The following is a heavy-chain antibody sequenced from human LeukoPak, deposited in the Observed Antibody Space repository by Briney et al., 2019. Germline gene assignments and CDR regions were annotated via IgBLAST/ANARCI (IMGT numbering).Heavy chain of an antibody. V-gene: IGHV1-18*01. CDR3: ARGTGVLYYYGMDV. Sequence: GASVKVSCKASGYTFTSYGISWVRQAPGQGLEWMGWISAYNGNTNYAQRLQGRVTMTTDTSTSTAYMELRSLRSDDTAVYYCARGTGVLYYYGMDVWGQGTTVTVSS. D-gene: IGHD1-14*01. J-gene: IGHJ6*02. CDR1: GYTFTSYG. CDR2: ISAYNGNT.